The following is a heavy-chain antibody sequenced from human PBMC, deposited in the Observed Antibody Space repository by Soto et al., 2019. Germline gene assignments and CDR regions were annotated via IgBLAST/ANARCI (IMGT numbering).Heavy chain of an antibody. CDR1: GVKGVSFA. CDR2: ISYDGSNK. V-gene: IGHV3-30-3*01. Sequence: RVRRAAAGVKGVSFAVHWISKKTSKGLQWEAVISYDGSNKYYADSVKGRFTISRDNSKNTLYLQMNSLSTEDTTVYYYARWPGPRGFDFWGQGTLRTVYS. CDR3: ARWPGPRGFDF. J-gene: IGHJ4*01.